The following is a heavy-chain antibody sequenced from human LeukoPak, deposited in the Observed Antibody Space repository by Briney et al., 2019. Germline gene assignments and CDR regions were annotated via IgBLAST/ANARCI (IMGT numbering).Heavy chain of an antibody. Sequence: PGGSLRLSCAASGFAFSKYGMYWVRQAPGKGLEWVAYIRYDGDTKYYADSVKGRFAISRDNSKNTLYLQMNSLRAEDTAVYYCAKGTYCSGGSCYPPFDYWGQGTLVTVSS. V-gene: IGHV3-30*02. CDR3: AKGTYCSGGSCYPPFDY. CDR1: GFAFSKYG. CDR2: IRYDGDTK. D-gene: IGHD2-15*01. J-gene: IGHJ4*02.